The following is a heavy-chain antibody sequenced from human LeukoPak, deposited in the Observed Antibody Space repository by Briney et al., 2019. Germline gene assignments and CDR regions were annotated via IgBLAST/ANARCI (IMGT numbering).Heavy chain of an antibody. Sequence: GGSLRLSCAASGFTFSSYWMSWVRQAPGKGLEWVANIKQDGSEKYYVDSVKGRFTISRDNAKNSLYLQMSSLRAEDTAVYYCVNWNSMYNWFDPWGQGTLVTVSS. D-gene: IGHD1-7*01. CDR1: GFTFSSYW. CDR3: VNWNSMYNWFDP. V-gene: IGHV3-7*01. J-gene: IGHJ5*02. CDR2: IKQDGSEK.